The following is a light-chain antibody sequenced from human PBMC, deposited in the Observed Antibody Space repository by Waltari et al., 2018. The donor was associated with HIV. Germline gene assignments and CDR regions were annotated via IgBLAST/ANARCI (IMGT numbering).Light chain of an antibody. CDR1: SSDVGGYNY. CDR2: DVR. J-gene: IGLJ2*01. CDR3: SSYTSSSTVV. Sequence: QSALTQPASVSGSPGQSITISCTGTSSDVGGYNYVSWYQQHPGKPPKLMIYDVRKRPAGVSNRCAGSKSGDTASLTISGLQAEDEADYYCSSYTSSSTVVFGGGTKLTVL. V-gene: IGLV2-14*03.